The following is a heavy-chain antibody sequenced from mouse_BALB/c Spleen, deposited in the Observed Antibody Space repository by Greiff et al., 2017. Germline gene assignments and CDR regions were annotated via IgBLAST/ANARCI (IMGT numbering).Heavy chain of an antibody. V-gene: IGHV1S56*01. CDR1: GYTFTSYY. Sequence: VQRVESGPELVKPGASVRISCKASGYTFTSYYIHWVKQRPGQGLEWIGWIYPGNVNTKYNEKFKGKATLTADKSSSTAYMQLSSLTSEDSAVYFCARNWDWYFDVWGAGTTVTVSS. CDR3: ARNWDWYFDV. CDR2: IYPGNVNT. D-gene: IGHD4-1*01. J-gene: IGHJ1*01.